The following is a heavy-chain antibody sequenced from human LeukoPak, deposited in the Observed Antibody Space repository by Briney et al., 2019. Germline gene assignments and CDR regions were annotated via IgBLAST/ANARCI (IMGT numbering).Heavy chain of an antibody. Sequence: SETLSLTCTVSDGSISSYYWSWIRQPPGKGLEWIGYIYYSGSTNYNPSLKSRVTISVDTSKNQFPLKLSSVTAADTAVYYCARASSSWYPAGWFDPWGQGTLVTVSS. V-gene: IGHV4-59*01. CDR2: IYYSGST. CDR3: ARASSSWYPAGWFDP. J-gene: IGHJ5*02. CDR1: DGSISSYY. D-gene: IGHD6-13*01.